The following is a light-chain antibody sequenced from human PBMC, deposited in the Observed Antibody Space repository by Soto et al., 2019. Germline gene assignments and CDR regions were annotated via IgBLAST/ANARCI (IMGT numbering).Light chain of an antibody. V-gene: IGLV2-14*01. CDR3: SSYTSSSTPYV. CDR1: SSDVGAYNY. Sequence: QSVLTQPASVSGSPGQSITISCTGTSSDVGAYNYVSWYQQHPGKAPKLMIYDVSNRPSGVSNRFSGSKSGNTAPLTISGLQAEDEADYYCSSYTSSSTPYVFGTGTKVTV. J-gene: IGLJ1*01. CDR2: DVS.